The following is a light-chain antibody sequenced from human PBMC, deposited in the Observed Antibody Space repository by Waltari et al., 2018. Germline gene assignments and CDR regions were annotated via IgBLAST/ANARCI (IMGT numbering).Light chain of an antibody. Sequence: ESVLTQSPATLSLSPGERATLSCRASPSVSSYLAWYQQKPGQAPRLLIYDASNRATGIPARFSGSGSGTDFTLTISSLEPEDFAVYYCQQRSNWPLTFGGGTKVVIK. CDR2: DAS. V-gene: IGKV3-11*01. J-gene: IGKJ4*01. CDR3: QQRSNWPLT. CDR1: PSVSSY.